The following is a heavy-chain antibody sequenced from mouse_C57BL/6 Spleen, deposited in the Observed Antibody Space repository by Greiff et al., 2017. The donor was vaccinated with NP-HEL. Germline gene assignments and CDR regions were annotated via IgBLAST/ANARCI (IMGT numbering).Heavy chain of an antibody. Sequence: QVQLKQPGAELVKPGASVKLSCKASGYTFTSYWMHWVKQRPGQGLEWIGMIHPNSGSTNYNEKFKSKATLTVDKSSSTAYMQLSSLTSEDSAVYYCARGGGYSYAMDYWGQGTSVTVSS. CDR2: IHPNSGST. D-gene: IGHD2-3*01. V-gene: IGHV1-64*01. CDR1: GYTFTSYW. CDR3: ARGGGYSYAMDY. J-gene: IGHJ4*01.